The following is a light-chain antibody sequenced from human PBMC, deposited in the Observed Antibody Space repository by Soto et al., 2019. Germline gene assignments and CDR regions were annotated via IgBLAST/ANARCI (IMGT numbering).Light chain of an antibody. V-gene: IGLV2-14*03. CDR2: EVS. CDR3: ASHTTTNTRV. J-gene: IGLJ1*01. CDR1: SSDVGAYDY. Sequence: QSALTQPASVSGSPGQSIAISCTGTSSDVGAYDYVSWYQQHPGRAPRLVIYEVSNRPSGVSNRFSGSKSVNTATLTISGLQAEDEADYYCASHTTTNTRVFGTGTKLTVL.